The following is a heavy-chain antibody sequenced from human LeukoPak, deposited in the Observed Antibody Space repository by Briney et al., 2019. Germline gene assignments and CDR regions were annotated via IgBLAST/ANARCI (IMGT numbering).Heavy chain of an antibody. Sequence: ASVKVSCKASGYTFTSYGISWVRQAPGQGLEWMGWISAYNGNTNYAQKLQGRVTMTTDKSTSTAYMELSSLRSEDTAVYYCARVVSCSGGSCYSNWFDPWGQGTLVTVSS. CDR1: GYTFTSYG. D-gene: IGHD2-15*01. J-gene: IGHJ5*02. CDR2: ISAYNGNT. V-gene: IGHV1-18*01. CDR3: ARVVSCSGGSCYSNWFDP.